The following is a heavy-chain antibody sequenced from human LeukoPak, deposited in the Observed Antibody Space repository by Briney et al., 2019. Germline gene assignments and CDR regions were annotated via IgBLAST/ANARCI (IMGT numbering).Heavy chain of an antibody. CDR2: IYSGGTT. CDR1: GFTVSTNY. V-gene: IGHV3-53*01. CDR3: ARDPGHTTDY. Sequence: PGGSLRLSCAASGFTVSTNYMSWVRQAPGKGLEWVSLIYSGGTTYYADSVKGRFTISRDSSKNKLYLQMNSLRAEDTAVYYCARDPGHTTDYWGQGTLVTVSS. D-gene: IGHD1-14*01. J-gene: IGHJ4*02.